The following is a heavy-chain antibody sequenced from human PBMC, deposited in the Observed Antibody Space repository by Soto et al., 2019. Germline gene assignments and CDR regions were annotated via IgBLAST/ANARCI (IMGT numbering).Heavy chain of an antibody. V-gene: IGHV1-2*04. D-gene: IGHD4-4*01. CDR3: ARVNGDYSNPDDAFDI. CDR2: INPNSGGT. Sequence: GASVKVSCKASGYTFTGYYMHWVRQAPGQGLEWMGWINPNSGGTNYAQKFQGWVTMTRDTSISTAYMELSRLRSDDTAVYYCARVNGDYSNPDDAFDIWGQGTMVTVSS. J-gene: IGHJ3*02. CDR1: GYTFTGYY.